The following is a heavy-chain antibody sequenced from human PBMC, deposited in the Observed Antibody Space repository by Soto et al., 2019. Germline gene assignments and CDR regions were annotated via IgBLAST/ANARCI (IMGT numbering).Heavy chain of an antibody. J-gene: IGHJ6*02. V-gene: IGHV1-18*01. D-gene: IGHD2-2*01. CDR1: GYTFTSYG. Sequence: QVQLVQSGAEVKKPGASVKVSCKASGYTFTSYGISWVRQAPGQGLEWMGWISAYNGNTNYAQKLQGRVTMTTDTSTSTAYRELRSLRSDDTAVYYCARDPSRGYCSSTSCPRTYYYYGMDVWGQGTTVTVSS. CDR3: ARDPSRGYCSSTSCPRTYYYYGMDV. CDR2: ISAYNGNT.